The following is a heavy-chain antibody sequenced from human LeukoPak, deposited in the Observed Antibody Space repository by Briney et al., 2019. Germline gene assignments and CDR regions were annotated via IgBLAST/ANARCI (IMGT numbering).Heavy chain of an antibody. V-gene: IGHV4-38-2*02. CDR1: GYSISSGYY. CDR2: IYHSGST. J-gene: IGHJ4*02. Sequence: SETLSLTCTVSGYSISSGYYWGWIRQPPGKGLEWIGSIYHSGSTYYNPSLKSRVTISVDTSKNQFSLKLSSVTAADTAVYYCARAGDSSGYYYGYWGQGTLVTVSS. CDR3: ARAGDSSGYYYGY. D-gene: IGHD3-22*01.